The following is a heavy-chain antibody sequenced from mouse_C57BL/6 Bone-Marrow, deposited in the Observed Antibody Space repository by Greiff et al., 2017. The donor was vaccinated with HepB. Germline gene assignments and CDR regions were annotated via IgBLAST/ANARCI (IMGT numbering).Heavy chain of an antibody. CDR2: IYPGDGDT. CDR1: GYTFTSYD. J-gene: IGHJ4*01. V-gene: IGHV1-82*01. D-gene: IGHD1-1*01. Sequence: VQLQQSGPELVKPGASVKLSCKASGYTFTSYDINWVKQRPGKGLEWIGRIYPGDGDTNYNGKFKGKATLTADKSSSTAYMQRSSLTSEDSAVYFCAYLLRAMDYWGQGTSVTVSS. CDR3: AYLLRAMDY.